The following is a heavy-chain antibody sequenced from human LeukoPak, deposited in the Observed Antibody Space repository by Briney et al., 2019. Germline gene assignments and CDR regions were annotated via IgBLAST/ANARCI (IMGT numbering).Heavy chain of an antibody. CDR1: GYSFTSYW. Sequence: GESLKISCKGSGYSFTSYWISWVRQMPGKGLEWMGRIDPSDSYTNYSPSFQGHVTISADKSINTAYLQWSSLKASDTAMYYCARYSPPSSSSWSSDDYYGMDVWGKGTTVTVSS. CDR3: ARYSPPSSSSWSSDDYYGMDV. J-gene: IGHJ6*04. V-gene: IGHV5-10-1*01. D-gene: IGHD6-13*01. CDR2: IDPSDSYT.